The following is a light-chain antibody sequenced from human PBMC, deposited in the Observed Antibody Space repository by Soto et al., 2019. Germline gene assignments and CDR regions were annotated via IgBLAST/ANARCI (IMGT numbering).Light chain of an antibody. CDR1: QDISNY. J-gene: IGKJ4*01. CDR2: DAS. CDR3: QQDDKLPRLT. Sequence: DIQMTQSPSSLSASVGDRVTITCQASQDISNYLNWYQQKPGKAPKLLIYDASNLETGVPSRFSESTSGTDFTFTIISLQPEDIATYYCQQDDKLPRLTFGGGTKVEIK. V-gene: IGKV1-33*01.